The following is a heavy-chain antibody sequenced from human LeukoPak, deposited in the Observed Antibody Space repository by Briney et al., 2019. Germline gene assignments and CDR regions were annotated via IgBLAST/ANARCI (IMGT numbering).Heavy chain of an antibody. D-gene: IGHD6-13*01. Sequence: GGSLRLSCAASGFIVRSNYMSWVRPAPGKGLEWVSVIYSGGSSYYADSVKGRFTISRDNSKNTLYLQMNSLRAEDTAVYYCARSERYSSIDGMDVWGQGTTVTVSS. CDR1: GFIVRSNY. V-gene: IGHV3-66*02. CDR3: ARSERYSSIDGMDV. CDR2: IYSGGSS. J-gene: IGHJ6*02.